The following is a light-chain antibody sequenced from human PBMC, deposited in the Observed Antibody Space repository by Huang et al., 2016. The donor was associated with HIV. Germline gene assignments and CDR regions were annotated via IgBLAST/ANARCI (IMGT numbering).Light chain of an antibody. J-gene: IGKJ1*01. Sequence: CRASQSVSSSYLTWYQQKPGQAPRLLIYGASTRATGIPARFSGSGSGTDFTLTISSLRPEDFAVYYCQQDYNLPRTFGQGTKVEIK. CDR3: QQDYNLPRT. CDR2: GAS. CDR1: QSVSSSY. V-gene: IGKV3D-7*01.